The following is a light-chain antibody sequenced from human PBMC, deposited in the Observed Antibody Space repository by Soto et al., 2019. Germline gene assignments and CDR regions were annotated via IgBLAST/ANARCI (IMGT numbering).Light chain of an antibody. CDR2: DAS. V-gene: IGKV3-11*01. CDR3: QQRSNWPIT. CDR1: QSVSSY. J-gene: IGKJ3*01. Sequence: EIVLTQSPATLSLSPGERATLSCRASQSVSSYLAWYQQKPGQAPRLLIYDASNRATAIPARFSGSGSGTDFTLTISSLEPEDVAVYYCQQRSNWPITFGPGTKVEI.